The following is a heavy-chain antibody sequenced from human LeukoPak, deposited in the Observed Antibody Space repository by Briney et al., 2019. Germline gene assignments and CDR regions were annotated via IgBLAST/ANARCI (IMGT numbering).Heavy chain of an antibody. J-gene: IGHJ6*02. V-gene: IGHV1-69*01. CDR1: GGTFISYA. D-gene: IGHD2-15*01. CDR2: IIPIFGTA. CDR3: ASPYCSGGSCYSAYYYYGMDV. Sequence: SVKVSCKASGGTFISYAISWVRQAPGQGLEWMGGIIPIFGTANYAQKFQGRVTITADESTSTAYMELSSLRSEDTAVYYCASPYCSGGSCYSAYYYYGMDVWGQGTTVTVSS.